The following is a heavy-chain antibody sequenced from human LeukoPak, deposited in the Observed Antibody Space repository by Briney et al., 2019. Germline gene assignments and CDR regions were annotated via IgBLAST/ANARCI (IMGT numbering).Heavy chain of an antibody. D-gene: IGHD6-6*01. CDR3: ARGLKDSSSPDAFDI. CDR1: GFTFSSYW. Sequence: GGSLRLSCAASGFTFSSYWMHWVRQAPGKGLVWVSRINSDGSSTSYADSVKGRFTISRDNAKNTLYLQMNSLRAEDTAVYYCARGLKDSSSPDAFDIWGQGTMVTVSS. CDR2: INSDGSST. V-gene: IGHV3-74*01. J-gene: IGHJ3*02.